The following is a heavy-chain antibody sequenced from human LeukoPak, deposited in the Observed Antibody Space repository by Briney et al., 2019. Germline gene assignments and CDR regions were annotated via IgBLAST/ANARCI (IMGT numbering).Heavy chain of an antibody. CDR1: GYTFSDYY. J-gene: IGHJ4*02. CDR3: STEDKYCTGANCGKY. CDR2: IVPDTGGV. V-gene: IGHV1-2*02. Sequence: ASVKVSCKTSGYTFSDYYVHWVRQAPGQALEWMGYIVPDTGGVDFDRRFQGRVTMTRDKATRTLYMELSNLRSDDTAVYYCSTEDKYCTGANCGKYWGQGTLVTVSS. D-gene: IGHD2-8*02.